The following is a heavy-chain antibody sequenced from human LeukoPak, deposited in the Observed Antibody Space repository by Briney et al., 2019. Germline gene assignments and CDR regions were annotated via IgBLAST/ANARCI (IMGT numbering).Heavy chain of an antibody. Sequence: GGSLRLSCAASGFTFSSYWMHWVRQAPGKGLVWVSRINTDGSSTSYADSVKGRFTISRDNAKNTLYLQMNSLRAEDTAVYYCARDPDSSSWYYYMDVWGKGTTVTVSS. CDR1: GFTFSSYW. V-gene: IGHV3-74*01. D-gene: IGHD6-13*01. J-gene: IGHJ6*03. CDR2: INTDGSST. CDR3: ARDPDSSSWYYYMDV.